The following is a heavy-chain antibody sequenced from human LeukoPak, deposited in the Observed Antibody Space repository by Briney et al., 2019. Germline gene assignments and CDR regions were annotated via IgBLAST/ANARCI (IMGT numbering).Heavy chain of an antibody. J-gene: IGHJ6*03. Sequence: TGGSLRLSCAASGFTFSSYGMHWVRQAPGKGLEWVAFIRYDGSNKYYADSVKGRFTISRDNSKNTLYLQMNSLRAEDTAVYYCAKECALYYYYYMDVWGKGTTVTVSS. V-gene: IGHV3-30*02. CDR1: GFTFSSYG. CDR3: AKECALYYYYYMDV. CDR2: IRYDGSNK.